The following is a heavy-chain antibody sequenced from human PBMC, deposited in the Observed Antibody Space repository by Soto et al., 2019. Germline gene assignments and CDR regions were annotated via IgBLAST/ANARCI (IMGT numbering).Heavy chain of an antibody. D-gene: IGHD4-17*01. CDR1: GFTFSSYA. V-gene: IGHV3-30-3*01. CDR2: ISYDGSNK. CDR3: ARDPVKDYGDYVNWYFDL. Sequence: QVQLVESRGGVVQPGRSLRLSCAASGFTFSSYAMHWVRQAPGKGLEWVAVISYDGSNKYYADSVKGRFTISRDNSKNTLYLQMNSLRAEDTAVYYCARDPVKDYGDYVNWYFDLWGRGTLVTVSS. J-gene: IGHJ2*01.